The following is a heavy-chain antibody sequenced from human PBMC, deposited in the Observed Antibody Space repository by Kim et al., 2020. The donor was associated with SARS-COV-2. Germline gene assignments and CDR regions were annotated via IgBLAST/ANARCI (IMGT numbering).Heavy chain of an antibody. CDR3: ARGLDFIPMVRGVISHGM. CDR2: INHSGST. Sequence: SETLSLTCAVYGGSFSGYYWSWIRQPPGKGLEWIGEINHSGSTNYNPSLKSRVTISVDTSKNQFSLKLSSVTAADTAVYYCARGLDFIPMVRGVISHGM. D-gene: IGHD3-10*01. V-gene: IGHV4-34*01. CDR1: GGSFSGYY. J-gene: IGHJ6*01.